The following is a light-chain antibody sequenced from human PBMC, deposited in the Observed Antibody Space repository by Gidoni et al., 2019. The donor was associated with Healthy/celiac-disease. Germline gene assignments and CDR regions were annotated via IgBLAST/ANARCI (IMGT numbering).Light chain of an antibody. CDR1: QSVSSN. CDR3: QQYNNWRST. Sequence: EIVMTPSPATLSVSPGARATLSSRASQSVSSNLAWYQQKPGQAPRLLIYGASTRATGIPARFSGSGSGTDFTLTISSLQSEDFAVYYCQQYNNWRSTFGQGTKVEIK. CDR2: GAS. J-gene: IGKJ2*01. V-gene: IGKV3-15*01.